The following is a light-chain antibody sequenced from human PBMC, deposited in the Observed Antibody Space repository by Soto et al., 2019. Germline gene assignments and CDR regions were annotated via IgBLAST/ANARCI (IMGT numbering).Light chain of an antibody. J-gene: IGKJ2*01. CDR2: AAS. CDR1: QGISNY. Sequence: DIQMTQSPSSLSASVGDRVTITCRASQGISNYLAWYQQKPGKVPKLLIYAASTLQSGVPARFSGSGSGTDFTLTISCLQPEDGASYYCQKYNSAPYTFGQGTKLEIK. V-gene: IGKV1-27*01. CDR3: QKYNSAPYT.